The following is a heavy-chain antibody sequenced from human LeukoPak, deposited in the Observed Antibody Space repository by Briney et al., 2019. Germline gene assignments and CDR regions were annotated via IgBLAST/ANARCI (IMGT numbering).Heavy chain of an antibody. V-gene: IGHV4-59*01. CDR2: IHYSEST. D-gene: IGHD6-13*01. CDR3: ARVSAAGMEFHYGMDV. J-gene: IGHJ6*02. CDR1: GGPIRSYY. Sequence: SETLSLTCTVSGGPIRSYYWSWMRQPPGKGLVWIGNIHYSESTNFNPSLKSRVAIAVDTSKNQFSLSMRSVTAADTAVYYCARVSAAGMEFHYGMDVWGQGTTVFVSS.